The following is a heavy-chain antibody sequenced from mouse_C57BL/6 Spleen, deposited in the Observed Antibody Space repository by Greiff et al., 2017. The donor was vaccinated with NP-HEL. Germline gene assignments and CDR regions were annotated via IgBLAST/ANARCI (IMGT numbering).Heavy chain of an antibody. CDR1: GFTFSDYG. J-gene: IGHJ4*01. CDR3: ARRWCNYEDYAMDY. Sequence: EVQGVESGGGLVKPGGSLKLSCAASGFTFSDYGMHWVRQAPEKGLEWVAYISSGSSTIYYAAPVKGRFTISRDNAKNTLFLQMTSLRSEDTAMYYCARRWCNYEDYAMDYWGQGTSVTVSS. CDR2: ISSGSSTI. D-gene: IGHD2-1*01. V-gene: IGHV5-17*01.